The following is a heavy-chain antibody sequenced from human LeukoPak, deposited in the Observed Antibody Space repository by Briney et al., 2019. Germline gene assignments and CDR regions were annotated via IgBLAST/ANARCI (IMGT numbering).Heavy chain of an antibody. J-gene: IGHJ4*02. CDR2: ISSLSGTI. CDR1: GLTFSSYS. CDR3: AKVPRQYYYDSSGYG. V-gene: IGHV3-48*01. D-gene: IGHD3-22*01. Sequence: GGSLRLSCEASGLTFSSYSMNWVRQAPGEGLEWISYISSLSGTIYYADSVKGRFTISRDNSKNTLYLQMNSLRAEDTAVYYCAKVPRQYYYDSSGYGWGQGTLVTVSS.